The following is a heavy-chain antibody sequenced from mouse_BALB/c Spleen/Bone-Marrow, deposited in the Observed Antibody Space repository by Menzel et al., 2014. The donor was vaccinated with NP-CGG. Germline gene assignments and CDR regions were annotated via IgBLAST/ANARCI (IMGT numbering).Heavy chain of an antibody. J-gene: IGHJ1*01. Sequence: EVKVVESGGGLVKPGGSLKLSCAASGFTFSSYAMSWVRQSPEKRLEWVAEISSGGSYTYYPDTATGRFTISRDNAKNTLYLEMSSLRSEDTAMYYCASKTGTGYWYFDVWGAGTTVTVSS. V-gene: IGHV5-9-4*01. CDR2: ISSGGSYT. CDR1: GFTFSSYA. D-gene: IGHD4-1*01. CDR3: ASKTGTGYWYFDV.